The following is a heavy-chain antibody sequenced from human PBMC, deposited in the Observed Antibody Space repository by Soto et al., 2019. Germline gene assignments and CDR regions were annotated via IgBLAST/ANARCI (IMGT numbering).Heavy chain of an antibody. CDR2: IYYSGST. CDR3: ASPGRGSSGWPDAFDI. Sequence: QLQLQESGPGLVKPSETLSLTCTVSGGSISSSSYYWGWIRQPPGKGLEWIGSIYYSGSTYYNPSLKSRVTISVDTSKNQFSLQLSSVTAADTAVYYCASPGRGSSGWPDAFDIWGQGTIVTVSS. D-gene: IGHD6-19*01. J-gene: IGHJ3*02. V-gene: IGHV4-39*01. CDR1: GGSISSSSYY.